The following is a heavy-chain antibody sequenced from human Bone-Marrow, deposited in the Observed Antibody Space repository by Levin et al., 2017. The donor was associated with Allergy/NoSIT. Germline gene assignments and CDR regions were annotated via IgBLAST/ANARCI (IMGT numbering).Heavy chain of an antibody. V-gene: IGHV1-2*02. Sequence: AASVKVSCKASGYTFSDYYIHWVRQAPGQGLEWLGWINPKNGATKYAQKFQGRVTMTRDSTTSMAYMDLRRLTSGDTAVFYCARDPGMAPPGTPDAFETWGQGTLVTVSS. CDR2: INPKNGAT. CDR1: GYTFSDYY. CDR3: ARDPGMAPPGTPDAFET. J-gene: IGHJ3*02. D-gene: IGHD1-14*01.